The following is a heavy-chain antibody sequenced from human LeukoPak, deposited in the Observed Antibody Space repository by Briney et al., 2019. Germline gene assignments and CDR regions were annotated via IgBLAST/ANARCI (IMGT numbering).Heavy chain of an antibody. Sequence: PGGSLRLSCAASGFTFSSYSMNWVRQAPGKGLEWVSYISSSSSTIYYADSVKGRFTISRDNAKNSLYLQMNSLRAEDTAVYYCAGSGGTYYYDSSGPLLDYWGQGTLVTVSS. V-gene: IGHV3-48*04. CDR2: ISSSSSTI. CDR3: AGSGGTYYYDSSGPLLDY. J-gene: IGHJ4*02. CDR1: GFTFSSYS. D-gene: IGHD3-22*01.